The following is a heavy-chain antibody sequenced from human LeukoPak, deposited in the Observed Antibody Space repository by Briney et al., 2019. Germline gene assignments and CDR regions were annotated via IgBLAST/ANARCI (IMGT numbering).Heavy chain of an antibody. CDR1: GYTLTAYY. CDR3: ARGYCSGGTCYLVENWLDP. CDR2: INPNSGGT. J-gene: IGHJ5*02. V-gene: IGHV1-2*06. D-gene: IGHD2-15*01. Sequence: GASVKVSCKASGYTLTAYYIYWVRQAPGQGLEWMGRINPNSGGTDYAQNFQGRVTMTRDTSISTAYMELSRPRSDDTAVYYCARGYCSGGTCYLVENWLDPWGQGTLVTVPS.